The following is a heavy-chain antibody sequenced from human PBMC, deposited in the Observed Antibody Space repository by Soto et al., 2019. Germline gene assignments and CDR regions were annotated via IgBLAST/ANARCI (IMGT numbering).Heavy chain of an antibody. Sequence: QVQLVQSGAEVKTPGASVRVSCKASGYTFTGYYIHWVRQAPGQGLEWVGGIIPIFGTANYAQKFQGRVTITADKSTSTGYMERSSLRAEDTAVYYCARGRGTNWFDPWGQGTLVTVSS. CDR1: GYTFTGYY. CDR3: ARGRGTNWFDP. D-gene: IGHD1-1*01. V-gene: IGHV1-69*06. CDR2: IIPIFGTA. J-gene: IGHJ5*02.